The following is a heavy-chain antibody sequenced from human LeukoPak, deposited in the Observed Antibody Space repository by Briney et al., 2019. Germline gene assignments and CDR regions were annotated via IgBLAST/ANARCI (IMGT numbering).Heavy chain of an antibody. CDR2: ISSSSSYI. Sequence: PGGSLRLSCAASGFTFSSYSMNWVRQAPGKGLEWVSSISSSSSYIYYADSVKGRFTISRDNAKNSLYLQMNSLRAEDTAVYYCARVGEYYDILTGYSSWDYWGQGTLVTVSS. CDR1: GFTFSSYS. CDR3: ARVGEYYDILTGYSSWDY. J-gene: IGHJ4*02. D-gene: IGHD3-9*01. V-gene: IGHV3-21*01.